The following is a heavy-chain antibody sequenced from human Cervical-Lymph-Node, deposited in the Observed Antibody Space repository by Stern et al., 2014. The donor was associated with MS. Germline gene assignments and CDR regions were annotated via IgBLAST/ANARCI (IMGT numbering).Heavy chain of an antibody. J-gene: IGHJ2*01. CDR3: ARRIAVAGTSRYWYFDL. CDR2: IYYSGST. V-gene: IGHV4-59*01. D-gene: IGHD6-19*01. CDR1: GGSISSYY. Sequence: QVQLQESGPGLVKPSETLSLTCTVSGGSISSYYWSWIRQPPGKGLEWIGYIYYSGSTNYNTSLKSRVTISVDTSKNQFSLKLSSVTAADTAVYYCARRIAVAGTSRYWYFDLWGRGTLVTVSS.